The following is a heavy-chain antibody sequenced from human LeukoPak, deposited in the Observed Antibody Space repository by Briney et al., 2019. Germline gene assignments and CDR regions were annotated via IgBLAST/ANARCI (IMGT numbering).Heavy chain of an antibody. V-gene: IGHV4-34*01. J-gene: IGHJ2*01. Sequence: SETLSLTCAVYGGSFSGYYWSWIRQPPGKGLEWIGKINHSGSTNYNPSLKSRVTISVDTSKNQFSLKLSSVTAADTAVYYCARSYVQQWLVRRVRYTDLWGRGTLVTVSS. CDR2: INHSGST. CDR1: GGSFSGYY. CDR3: ARSYVQQWLVRRVRYTDL. D-gene: IGHD6-19*01.